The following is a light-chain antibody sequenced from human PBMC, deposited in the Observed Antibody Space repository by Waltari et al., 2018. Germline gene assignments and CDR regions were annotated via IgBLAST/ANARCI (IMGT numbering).Light chain of an antibody. V-gene: IGKV1-5*03. CDR2: KAS. CDR3: QQYKSYWT. J-gene: IGKJ1*01. CDR1: QSISSW. Sequence: DIQMTQSPSTLSASVGDTVTLTGRPSQSISSWLAWYQQKPGKAPKLLIYKASGLESGVPSRFSGSGSGTEFILTLSSLQPDDFATYYCQQYKSYWTFGQGTKVEIK.